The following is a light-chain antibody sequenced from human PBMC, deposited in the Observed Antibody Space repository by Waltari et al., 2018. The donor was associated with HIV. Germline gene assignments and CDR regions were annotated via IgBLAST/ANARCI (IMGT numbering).Light chain of an antibody. CDR3: DSRDTNNKHHV. CDR1: SLTKYS. CDR2: GKN. Sequence: SSELTQDPAVSVALGQTVRITCQGDSLTKYSANWCQQKPGQAPLLILYGKNHYRRSGIPARFSGSASGTTASLTITGAQAEDEADYYCDSRDTNNKHHVFGTGTKLTV. J-gene: IGLJ1*01. V-gene: IGLV3-19*01.